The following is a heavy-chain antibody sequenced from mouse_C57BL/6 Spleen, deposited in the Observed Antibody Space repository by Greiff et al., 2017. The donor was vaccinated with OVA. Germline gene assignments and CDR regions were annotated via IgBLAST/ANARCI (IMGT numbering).Heavy chain of an antibody. Sequence: VQLQQSGAELVKPGASVKISCKASGYAFSSYWMNWVKQRPGKGLEWIGQIYPGDGDTNYNGKFKGKATLTADKSSSTAYMQLSSLTSEDSAVYFCARVDTTVGGFDYWGQGTTLTVSS. V-gene: IGHV1-80*01. CDR3: ARVDTTVGGFDY. CDR1: GYAFSSYW. D-gene: IGHD1-1*01. J-gene: IGHJ2*01. CDR2: IYPGDGDT.